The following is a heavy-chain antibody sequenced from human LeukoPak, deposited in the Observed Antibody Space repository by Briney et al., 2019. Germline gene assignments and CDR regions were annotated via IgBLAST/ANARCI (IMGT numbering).Heavy chain of an antibody. CDR1: GYTFTGYY. CDR2: INPNSGGT. Sequence: ASVKVSCKASGYTFTGYYIHWVRQAPGQGLEWMGWINPNSGGTNYAQKFQGRVTMTRDTSISTAYMELSRLRSDDTAVYYCATSIAAPYYYYYYYMDVWGKGTTVTVSS. D-gene: IGHD6-6*01. J-gene: IGHJ6*03. V-gene: IGHV1-2*02. CDR3: ATSIAAPYYYYYYYMDV.